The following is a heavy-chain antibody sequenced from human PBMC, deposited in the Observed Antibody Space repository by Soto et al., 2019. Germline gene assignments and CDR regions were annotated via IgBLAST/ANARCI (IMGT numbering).Heavy chain of an antibody. D-gene: IGHD2-21*02. CDR1: GGSISSSSYY. Sequence: ETLSLTCTVSGGSISSSSYYWGWIRQAPGKGLEWIGSIYYSGSTYYNPSLKSRVTISVDTSKNQFSLKLSSVTAADTAVYYCASRLVTYFDYWGQGTLVTVSS. CDR2: IYYSGST. J-gene: IGHJ4*02. CDR3: ASRLVTYFDY. V-gene: IGHV4-39*01.